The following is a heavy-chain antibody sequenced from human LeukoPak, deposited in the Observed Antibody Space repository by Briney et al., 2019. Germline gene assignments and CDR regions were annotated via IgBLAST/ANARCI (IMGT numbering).Heavy chain of an antibody. CDR1: GFTFSSYE. CDR3: ARANYDFWSGTPWYYYYYMDV. V-gene: IGHV3-48*03. Sequence: GGSLRLSCAASGFTFSSYEMNWVRQAPGKGLEWVSYISSSGSTIYYADSVKGRFTISRDNAKNSLYLQMNSLRAEDTAVYYCARANYDFWSGTPWYYYYYMDVWGKGTTVTVSS. CDR2: ISSSGSTI. J-gene: IGHJ6*03. D-gene: IGHD3-3*01.